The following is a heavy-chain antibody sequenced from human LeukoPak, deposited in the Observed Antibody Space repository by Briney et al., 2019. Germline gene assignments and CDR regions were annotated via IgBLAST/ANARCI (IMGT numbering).Heavy chain of an antibody. J-gene: IGHJ6*02. CDR1: GGSFSGYY. V-gene: IGHV4-34*01. CDR2: INHSGST. CDR3: ARENYYGMEV. Sequence: PSETLSLTCAAYGGSFSGYYWSWIRQPPGKGLEWIGEINHSGSTNYNPSLKSRVTISVDTSKNQFSLRLSSVTAADTAVYYCARENYYGMEVWGQGTTVIVSS.